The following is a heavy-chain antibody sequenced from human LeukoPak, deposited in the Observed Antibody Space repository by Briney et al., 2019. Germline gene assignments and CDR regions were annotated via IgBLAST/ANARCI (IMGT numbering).Heavy chain of an antibody. D-gene: IGHD1-1*01. V-gene: IGHV4-39*07. CDR2: IYYSGST. CDR1: GGSISSSSYY. CDR3: TRDDVHDLSDAFDI. Sequence: SETLSLTCTVSGGSISSSSYYWGWIRQPPGKGLEWIGSIYYSGSTYYNPSLKSRVTISVDTSKNQFSLKLSSVTAADTAVYYCTRDDVHDLSDAFDIWGQGTMVTVSS. J-gene: IGHJ3*02.